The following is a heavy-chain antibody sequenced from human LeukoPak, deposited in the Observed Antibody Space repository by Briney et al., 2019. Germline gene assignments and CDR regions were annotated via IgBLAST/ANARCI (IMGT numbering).Heavy chain of an antibody. V-gene: IGHV3-48*03. CDR2: ISNSGGDI. CDR3: ARTLTTTYS. Sequence: PGGSLRLSCAASGFTFSSYAMHWVRQAPGKGLEWLSYISNSGGDINYADSVKGRFTISRDNAKNSLYLQMNSLRVEDTAVYYCARTLTTTYSWGQGTLVSVSS. J-gene: IGHJ4*02. D-gene: IGHD4-17*01. CDR1: GFTFSSYA.